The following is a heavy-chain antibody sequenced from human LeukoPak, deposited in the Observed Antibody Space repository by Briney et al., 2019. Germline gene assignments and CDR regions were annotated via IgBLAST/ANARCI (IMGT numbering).Heavy chain of an antibody. CDR3: AKSWGEYYDYVWAGDY. Sequence: GGSLRLSCAASGLTFSSYAMSWFPQAPGKGLEWVSAISGSGGSTYYADSVKGRFTISRDNPKNTLYLQMNSLRAEDTAVYYCAKSWGEYYDYVWAGDYWGQGTLVTVSS. CDR1: GLTFSSYA. J-gene: IGHJ4*02. D-gene: IGHD3-16*01. CDR2: ISGSGGST. V-gene: IGHV3-23*01.